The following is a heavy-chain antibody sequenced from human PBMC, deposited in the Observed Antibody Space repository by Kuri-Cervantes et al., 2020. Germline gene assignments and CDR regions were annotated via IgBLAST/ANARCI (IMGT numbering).Heavy chain of an antibody. V-gene: IGHV3-9*01. Sequence: SLKISCAASGFTFDDYAIHWVRQAPGKGLEWVSGISWKSGNIVYAESVKGRFTISRDNAKNSLYLQMNSLRAEDTALYYCAKDNGSGSYGFGNDAFDIWGQGTMVTVSS. CDR3: AKDNGSGSYGFGNDAFDI. CDR1: GFTFDDYA. CDR2: ISWKSGNI. D-gene: IGHD3-10*01. J-gene: IGHJ3*02.